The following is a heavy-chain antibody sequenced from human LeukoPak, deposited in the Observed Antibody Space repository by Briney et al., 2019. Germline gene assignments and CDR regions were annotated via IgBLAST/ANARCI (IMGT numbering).Heavy chain of an antibody. CDR2: IWHDGLNK. Sequence: GGSQRLSCAASGLTFSSYWMSWVRQAPGKGLEWVAVIWHDGLNKFYADFLKGRFTISRDFSKDTVYLQMSGLTVEDTAVYYCAKAGQRCYAVAFDSWGQGTPLTVSS. D-gene: IGHD3-16*01. CDR1: GLTFSSYW. J-gene: IGHJ4*02. CDR3: AKAGQRCYAVAFDS. V-gene: IGHV3-33*06.